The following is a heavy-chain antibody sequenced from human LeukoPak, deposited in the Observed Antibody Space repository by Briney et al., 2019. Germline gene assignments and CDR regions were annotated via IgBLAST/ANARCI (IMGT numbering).Heavy chain of an antibody. V-gene: IGHV3-23*01. J-gene: IGHJ3*02. CDR2: ISGSGGST. D-gene: IGHD3-10*01. Sequence: GGSLRLSCTVSGFTVSSNSMSWVRQAPGKGLEWVSAISGSGGSTYYADSVKGRFTISRDNSKNTLYLQMNSLRAEDTAVYYCAKDAAPYYGSGSYYKGAFDIWGQGTMVTVSS. CDR3: AKDAAPYYGSGSYYKGAFDI. CDR1: GFTVSSNS.